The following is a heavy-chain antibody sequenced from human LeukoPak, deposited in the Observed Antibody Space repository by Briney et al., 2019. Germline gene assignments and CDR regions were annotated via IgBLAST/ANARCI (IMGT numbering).Heavy chain of an antibody. CDR1: GYTFTSDA. J-gene: IGHJ4*02. CDR3: ARDPWPVAASNFDY. CDR2: INTNTGNP. V-gene: IGHV7-4-1*02. Sequence: ASVKVSCKASGYTFTSDAINWVRQAPGKGLEWMGWINTNTGNPTYAQGFTGRFVFSLDTSVSTAYLQISSLKAEDTAVYYCARDPWPVAASNFDYWGQGTLVTVSS. D-gene: IGHD2-15*01.